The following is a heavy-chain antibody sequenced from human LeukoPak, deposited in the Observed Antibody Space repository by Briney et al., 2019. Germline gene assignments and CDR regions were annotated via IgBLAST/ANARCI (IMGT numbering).Heavy chain of an antibody. CDR3: ARDRFGGYGAFDI. V-gene: IGHV4-59*01. CDR2: IYYSGST. D-gene: IGHD3-22*01. Sequence: PSETLSLTCTVSGGSISSYYWSWIRQPPGKGLEWIGYIYYSGSTNHNPSLKSRVTISVDTSKNQFSLKLSSVTAADTAVYYCARDRFGGYGAFDIWGQGTMVTVSS. CDR1: GGSISSYY. J-gene: IGHJ3*02.